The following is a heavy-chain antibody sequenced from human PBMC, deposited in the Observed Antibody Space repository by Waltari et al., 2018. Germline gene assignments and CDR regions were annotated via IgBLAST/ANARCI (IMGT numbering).Heavy chain of an antibody. D-gene: IGHD3-22*01. J-gene: IGHJ4*02. V-gene: IGHV3-33*06. CDR3: AKGRSYDSSGYYYGD. CDR1: GFTFRSYG. CDR2: VWYDGTNK. Sequence: QVQLVESGGGVVQPGRSLRLSCAASGFTFRSYGIDWVRQAPGKGLEWVAVVWYDGTNKYYADSVKGRFTISRDNSKNTLNLQMNSLRVEDTAVYYCAKGRSYDSSGYYYGDWGQGTLVTVSS.